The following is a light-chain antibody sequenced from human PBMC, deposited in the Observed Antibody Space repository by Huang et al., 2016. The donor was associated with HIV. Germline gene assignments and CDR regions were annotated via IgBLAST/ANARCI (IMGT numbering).Light chain of an antibody. Sequence: DIVMTQSPLSLPVTPGEPASISCRSSQSLLHSSGYNYLDWYVQKPGQSPQLLIYLWYNRAFGFPDRCSCSVSVTDFTLKISRVEAEDVGVYYCMQALETPRTFGQGTRLEIK. V-gene: IGKV2-28*01. CDR1: QSLLHSSGYNY. CDR2: LWY. J-gene: IGKJ5*01. CDR3: MQALETPRT.